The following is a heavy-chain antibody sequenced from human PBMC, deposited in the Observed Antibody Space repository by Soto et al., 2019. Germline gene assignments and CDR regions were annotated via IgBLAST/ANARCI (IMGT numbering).Heavy chain of an antibody. CDR3: ARGSYYYDSSGYYHH. J-gene: IGHJ5*02. V-gene: IGHV4-30-4*01. Sequence: SETLSLTCTVSVGSISSGDYYWSWIRQPPGKGLEWIGYIYYSGSTYYNPSLKSRFTISVDTSKNQFSLKVSSVTAADTAVYYCARGSYYYDSSGYYHHWGQGTLDTVSS. CDR2: IYYSGST. D-gene: IGHD3-22*01. CDR1: VGSISSGDYY.